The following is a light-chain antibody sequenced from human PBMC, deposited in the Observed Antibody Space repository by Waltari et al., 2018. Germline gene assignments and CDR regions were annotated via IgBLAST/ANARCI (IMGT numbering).Light chain of an antibody. V-gene: IGLV2-14*01. CDR2: EVS. J-gene: IGLJ2*01. CDR3: SSYTSSSNVV. Sequence: QSALTQPASVSRSPAQSTTISCTGTSLDVGGNNSVSWYQQHPGKAPKLMIYEVSNRPSGVSNRFSGSKSGNTASLTISGLQAEDEADYYCSSYTSSSNVVFGGGTKLTVL. CDR1: SLDVGGNNS.